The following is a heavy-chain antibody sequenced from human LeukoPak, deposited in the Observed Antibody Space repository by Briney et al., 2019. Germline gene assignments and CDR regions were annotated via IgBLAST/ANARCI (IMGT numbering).Heavy chain of an antibody. V-gene: IGHV3-33*01. CDR3: ARALPSDGMDV. Sequence: GGSLRLSCAASGFTFSSYGMHWVHQAPGKGLEWVAVIWYDGSNKYYADSVKGRFTISRDNSKNTLYLQMNSLRAEDTAVYYCARALPSDGMDVWGQGTTVTVSS. J-gene: IGHJ6*02. CDR1: GFTFSSYG. CDR2: IWYDGSNK.